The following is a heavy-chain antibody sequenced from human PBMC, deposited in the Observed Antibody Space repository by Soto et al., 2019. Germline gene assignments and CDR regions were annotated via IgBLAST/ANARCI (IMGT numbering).Heavy chain of an antibody. D-gene: IGHD3-10*01. CDR1: GFTFSSY. V-gene: IGHV3-53*04. CDR2: IYSGGST. J-gene: IGHJ6*02. Sequence: GGSLRLSCAASGFTFSSYMSWVRQAPGKGLGWVSVIYSGGSTYYADSVKGRFTISRHNSKNTLYLQMDSLRAEDTAAYYCARIWFGELSPYYYYGMDVWGQGTTVTVSS. CDR3: ARIWFGELSPYYYYGMDV.